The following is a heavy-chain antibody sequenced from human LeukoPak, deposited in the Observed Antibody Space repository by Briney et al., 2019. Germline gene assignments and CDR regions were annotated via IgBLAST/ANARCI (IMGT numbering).Heavy chain of an antibody. D-gene: IGHD6-13*01. CDR1: GYTFTSYD. V-gene: IGHV1-8*03. J-gene: IGHJ4*02. CDR2: MNPNSGNT. CDR3: ARGLILGIGIAAAGVGDY. Sequence: ASVKVSCKASGYTFTSYDINWVRQATGQGLEWMGWMNPNSGNTGYAQKFQGRVTITRNTSISTAYMELSSLRSEDTAVYYCARGLILGIGIAAAGVGDYWGQGTLVTVSS.